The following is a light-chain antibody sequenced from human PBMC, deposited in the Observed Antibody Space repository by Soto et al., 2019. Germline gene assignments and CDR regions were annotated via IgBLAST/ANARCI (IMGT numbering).Light chain of an antibody. CDR2: DAS. Sequence: EIVLTRTPLSQAGSPRERATLSFRASQSVRSNLAWYQHKPGQAPSLLIYDASNRATGIPARFSGRGSGTDFSLTIRSLEPEDFAVYYCQQRSNWPKFGQGTRVEIK. J-gene: IGKJ5*01. CDR3: QQRSNWPK. CDR1: QSVRSN. V-gene: IGKV3-11*01.